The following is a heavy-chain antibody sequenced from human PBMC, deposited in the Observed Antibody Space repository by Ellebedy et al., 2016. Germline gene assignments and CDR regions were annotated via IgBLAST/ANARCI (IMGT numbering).Heavy chain of an antibody. Sequence: ETLSLXXAASGFTFSDFYMSWIRQAPGKGLEWVANIKQDGSEKYYVDSVKGRFTISRDNAKDSLYLQMNSLRAEDTAVYYCARVLLGSSHWFDPWGQGILVTVSS. CDR3: ARVLLGSSHWFDP. CDR1: GFTFSDFY. D-gene: IGHD3-9*01. V-gene: IGHV3-7*01. CDR2: IKQDGSEK. J-gene: IGHJ5*02.